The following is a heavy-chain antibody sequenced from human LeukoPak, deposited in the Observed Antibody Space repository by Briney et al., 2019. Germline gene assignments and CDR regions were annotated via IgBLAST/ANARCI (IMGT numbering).Heavy chain of an antibody. J-gene: IGHJ6*02. CDR3: QVDTAMLSYGMDV. CDR1: GFTFRDYS. Sequence: GGSLRLSCTASGFTFRDYSMSWFRQAPWKGLEWLGFIRSKAYGGTTEYAASVKGRFTISRDDSKSIAYLQMNSLKTEDTAVYYCQVDTAMLSYGMDVWGQGTTVTVSS. CDR2: IRSKAYGGTT. D-gene: IGHD5-18*01. V-gene: IGHV3-49*03.